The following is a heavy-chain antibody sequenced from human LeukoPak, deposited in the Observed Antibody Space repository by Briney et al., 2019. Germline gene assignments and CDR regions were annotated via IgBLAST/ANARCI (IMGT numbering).Heavy chain of an antibody. Sequence: GGSLRLSCAASGFPFNAYWMTWVRQAPGKGLEWVANIRQDGDTKYYVDSVKGRFTNSRDNAMNSLYLQMNSLRAEDTAIYYCARSLPYGTTWYGRSDFWGQGTLVTVSS. V-gene: IGHV3-7*03. CDR1: GFPFNAYW. J-gene: IGHJ4*02. CDR3: ARSLPYGTTWYGRSDF. CDR2: IRQDGDTK. D-gene: IGHD6-13*01.